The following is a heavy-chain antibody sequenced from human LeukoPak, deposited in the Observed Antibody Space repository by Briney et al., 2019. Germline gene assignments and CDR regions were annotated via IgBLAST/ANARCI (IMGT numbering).Heavy chain of an antibody. J-gene: IGHJ6*03. CDR2: ISGSGGST. CDR1: GFTFSSYA. CDR3: AKVLPRSIPGGAMDV. D-gene: IGHD2-21*01. V-gene: IGHV3-23*01. Sequence: GGSLRLSCAASGFTFSSYAMSWVRPAPGKGLEWVSAISGSGGSTYYADSVKGRFTNSRDNSKNTLYLQMNSLRAEDTAVYYCAKVLPRSIPGGAMDVWGKGTTVTVSS.